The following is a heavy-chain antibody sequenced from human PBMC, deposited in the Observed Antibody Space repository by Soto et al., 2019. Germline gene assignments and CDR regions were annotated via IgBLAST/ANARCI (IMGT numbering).Heavy chain of an antibody. CDR2: IYYSGST. CDR3: ARHRPPELWFAELFEPYFDY. D-gene: IGHD3-10*01. V-gene: IGHV4-39*01. J-gene: IGHJ4*02. Sequence: SETLSLTCTVSGGSISSSSYYWGWIRQPPGKGLEWIGSIYYSGSTYYNPSLKSRVTISVDTSKNQFSLKLSSVTAADTAVYYCARHRPPELWFAELFEPYFDYWGQGPMVAV. CDR1: GGSISSSSYY.